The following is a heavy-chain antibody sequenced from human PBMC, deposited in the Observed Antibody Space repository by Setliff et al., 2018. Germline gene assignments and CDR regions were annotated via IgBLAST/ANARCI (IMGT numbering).Heavy chain of an antibody. CDR3: AREQWLDPPGYYYMDV. CDR1: GGSISSYY. Sequence: PSETLSLTCTVSGGSISSYYWSWIRQPAGKGLEWIGHIYIGGSANYNPSLRSRVTMSVDTSKNQFSLKLNSVTAADMAVYYCAREQWLDPPGYYYMDVWAKGTTVTVSS. D-gene: IGHD6-19*01. CDR2: IYIGGSA. J-gene: IGHJ6*03. V-gene: IGHV4-4*07.